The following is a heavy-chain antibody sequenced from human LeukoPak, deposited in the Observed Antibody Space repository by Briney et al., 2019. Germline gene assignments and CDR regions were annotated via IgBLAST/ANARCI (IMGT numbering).Heavy chain of an antibody. J-gene: IGHJ3*01. CDR3: AREIYDNSAYYYLCAFDV. D-gene: IGHD3-22*01. CDR1: GYSFTTYW. V-gene: IGHV5-51*01. CDR2: IYPGDSET. Sequence: GESLKISGKGCGYSFTTYWIGWVRQMPGKGLEWLGIIYPGDSETRYSPSFQGQVTISADKSTSTAYLQWSSLKASDTAMYYCAREIYDNSAYYYLCAFDVWRQGTMVTVSS.